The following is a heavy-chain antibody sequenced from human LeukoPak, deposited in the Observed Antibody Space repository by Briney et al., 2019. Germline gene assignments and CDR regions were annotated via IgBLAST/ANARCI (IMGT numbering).Heavy chain of an antibody. V-gene: IGHV5-51*01. CDR2: IYPRDSDT. J-gene: IGHJ4*02. CDR3: ARVFNYYDSSGYYYWFDY. Sequence: GESLKISCKGSGYSSTSYWIGWVRQMPGKGLEWMGIIYPRDSDTRYSPSFQGQVTISADKSISTAYLQWSSLKASDTAMYYCARVFNYYDSSGYYYWFDYWGQGTLVTVSS. CDR1: GYSSTSYW. D-gene: IGHD3-22*01.